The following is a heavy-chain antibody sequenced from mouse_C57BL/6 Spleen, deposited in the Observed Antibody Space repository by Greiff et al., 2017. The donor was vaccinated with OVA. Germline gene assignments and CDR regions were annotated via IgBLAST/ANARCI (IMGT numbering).Heavy chain of an antibody. Sequence: QVQLQQSGPELVKPGASVKISCKASGYAFSSSWMNWVKQRPGKGLEWIGRIYPGDGDTNYNGKFKGKATLTADKSSSTAYMQRSSLTSEDSAVYFCARSDTTVGDFDYWGQGTTLTVSS. J-gene: IGHJ2*01. CDR1: GYAFSSSW. D-gene: IGHD1-1*01. V-gene: IGHV1-82*01. CDR3: ARSDTTVGDFDY. CDR2: IYPGDGDT.